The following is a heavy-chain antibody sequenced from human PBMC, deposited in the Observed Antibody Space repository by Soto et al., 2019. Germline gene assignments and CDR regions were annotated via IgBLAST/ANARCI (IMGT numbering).Heavy chain of an antibody. Sequence: PGKGLEWMGGIIPIFGTANYAQKFQGRVTITADESTSTAYMELSSLRSEDTAVYYCARSYCSGGSCYSGLVYWGQGTLVTVSS. CDR3: ARSYCSGGSCYSGLVY. D-gene: IGHD2-15*01. CDR2: IIPIFGTA. J-gene: IGHJ4*02. V-gene: IGHV1-69*01.